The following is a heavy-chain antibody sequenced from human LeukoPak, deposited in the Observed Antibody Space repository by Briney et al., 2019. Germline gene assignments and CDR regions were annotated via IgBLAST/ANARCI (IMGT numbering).Heavy chain of an antibody. CDR1: GFTFSNYA. V-gene: IGHV3-23*01. Sequence: PGGSRRLSCVASGFTFSNYAMSWVRQAPGKGLEWVSAISGSGSSTYYADSVKGRFTISRDNSKNTVYLQMNSLRAEDTAVYYCAKETTFYYDSSGYWGYWGQGTLVTVSS. J-gene: IGHJ4*02. CDR2: ISGSGSST. D-gene: IGHD3-22*01. CDR3: AKETTFYYDSSGYWGY.